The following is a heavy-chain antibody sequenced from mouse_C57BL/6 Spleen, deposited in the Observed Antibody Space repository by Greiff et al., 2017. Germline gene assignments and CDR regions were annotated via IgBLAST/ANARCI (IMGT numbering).Heavy chain of an antibody. V-gene: IGHV2-6*01. D-gene: IGHD2-4*01. CDR2: IGGVGST. Sequence: VQVVESGPGLVAPSPSLSMTCTVSGFSLTSYGVHWVRQSPGKGLEWLGVIGGVGSTNYNSALKTRLSISKDNAKSQAFLKMSSLQTDDTAMYYCASNYDYPFAYWGQGTLVSVST. CDR1: GFSLTSYG. J-gene: IGHJ3*01. CDR3: ASNYDYPFAY.